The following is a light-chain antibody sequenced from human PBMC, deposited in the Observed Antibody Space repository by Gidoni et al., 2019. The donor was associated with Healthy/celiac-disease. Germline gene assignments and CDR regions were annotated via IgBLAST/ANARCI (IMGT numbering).Light chain of an antibody. J-gene: IGKJ5*01. CDR2: GAS. CDR1: QSGSSN. V-gene: IGKV3-15*01. CDR3: QQYNNWLIT. Sequence: PSPLSGSPGERATLAGRASQSGSSNLAWYQQKPGQAPRLLIYGASTRATGIPARFSGRGSGTEFTLTISSLQSEDFAVYYCQQYNNWLITFXQXTRLEIK.